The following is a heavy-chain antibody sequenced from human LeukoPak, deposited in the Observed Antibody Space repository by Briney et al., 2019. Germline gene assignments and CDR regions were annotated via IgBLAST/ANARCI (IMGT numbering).Heavy chain of an antibody. CDR2: IYHSGST. CDR1: GYSISSGYY. V-gene: IGHV4-38-2*01. D-gene: IGHD6-6*01. J-gene: IGHJ2*01. CDR3: ARRLYSSSYWYFDL. Sequence: SETLSLTCAVSGYSISSGYYWGRIRQPPGKGLEWIGSIYHSGSTYYNPSLKSRVTTSVDTSKNQFSLKLSSVTAADTAVYYCARRLYSSSYWYFDLWGRGTLVTVSS.